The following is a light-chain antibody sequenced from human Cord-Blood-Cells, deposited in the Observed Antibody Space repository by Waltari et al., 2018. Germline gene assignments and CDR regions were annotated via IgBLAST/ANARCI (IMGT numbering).Light chain of an antibody. CDR3: QQYGSSPA. V-gene: IGKV3-20*01. J-gene: IGKJ4*01. Sequence: EIVLTQSPGTLSLSPGERATLSCRASQSVSSSYLACYQQKPGQAPRLLSYGASSRATGIPDMFSGSGSGTDFTLTISRLEPEDFAVYYCQQYGSSPAFGGGTKVEIK. CDR1: QSVSSSY. CDR2: GAS.